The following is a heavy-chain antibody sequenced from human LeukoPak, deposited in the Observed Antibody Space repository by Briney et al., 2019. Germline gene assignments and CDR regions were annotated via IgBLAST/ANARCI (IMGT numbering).Heavy chain of an antibody. CDR2: IYYSGST. Sequence: SETLSLTSTVSGGSISSYYWSWIRQPPGKGLEWIGYIYYSGSTNYNPSLKSRVTISVDTSQNQFSLKLSSVTAADTAVYYCARVAAAGPLYGMDVWGQGTTVTVSS. D-gene: IGHD6-13*01. V-gene: IGHV4-59*01. CDR3: ARVAAAGPLYGMDV. J-gene: IGHJ6*02. CDR1: GGSISSYY.